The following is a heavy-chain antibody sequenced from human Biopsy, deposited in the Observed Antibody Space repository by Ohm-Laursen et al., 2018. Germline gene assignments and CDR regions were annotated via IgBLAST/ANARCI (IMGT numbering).Heavy chain of an antibody. V-gene: IGHV4-34*01. CDR2: NNHNGRT. Sequence: SDTLSLTCAVYGGSFSGYYWSWVRQTPGEGLGGVGENNHNGRTHYKPSLDSRVAISADTSKNQFSLNLYSVTAADTAVYFCARGLPRIAPMVRGRRTWFDPWGQGTLVTVSS. CDR1: GGSFSGYY. J-gene: IGHJ5*02. D-gene: IGHD3-10*01. CDR3: ARGLPRIAPMVRGRRTWFDP.